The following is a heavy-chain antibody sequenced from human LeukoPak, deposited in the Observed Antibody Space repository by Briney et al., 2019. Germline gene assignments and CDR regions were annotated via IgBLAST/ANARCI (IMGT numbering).Heavy chain of an antibody. CDR3: GRESSSSVTLDY. D-gene: IGHD6-6*01. J-gene: IGHJ4*02. CDR1: GFTFISYW. Sequence: PGGSLRVSSAAPGFTFISYWMHWVRQAPGEGLVWVSRINTDGSTTNYADSVKGRFTISRDNAKNTLYLQMNSLTVEDTAVYYCGRESSSSVTLDYWGQGTLVTVSS. CDR2: INTDGSTT. V-gene: IGHV3-74*01.